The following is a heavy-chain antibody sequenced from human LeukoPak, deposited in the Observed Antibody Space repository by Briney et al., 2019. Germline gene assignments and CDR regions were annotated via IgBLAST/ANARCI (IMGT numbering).Heavy chain of an antibody. J-gene: IGHJ4*02. CDR3: AKGGDH. D-gene: IGHD3-16*01. CDR1: GLTFSTYW. V-gene: IGHV3-7*01. CDR2: IKPDGSDM. Sequence: GGSLRLSCVVSGLTFSTYWMNWVRQAPGKGLEWVANIKPDGSDMYYVDSVKGRFTVSRDNTRNSLYLQMNSLRAEDTAVYYCAKGGDHWGQGTLVTVSS.